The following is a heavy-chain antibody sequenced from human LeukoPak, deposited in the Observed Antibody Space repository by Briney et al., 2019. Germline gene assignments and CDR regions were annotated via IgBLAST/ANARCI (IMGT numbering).Heavy chain of an antibody. J-gene: IGHJ4*02. D-gene: IGHD6-6*01. CDR3: ARSLFRIAARPHFDY. V-gene: IGHV4-39*02. CDR2: VFYSGNS. CDR1: GDSLNSSTYY. Sequence: SETLSLTCTISGDSLNSSTYYWGWVRQPPGKGLEYIGSVFYSGNSYYNPTLKGRVTLSIDTSKNHFSLRLSSVTAADTAVYYCARSLFRIAARPHFDYWGRGTLVTVSS.